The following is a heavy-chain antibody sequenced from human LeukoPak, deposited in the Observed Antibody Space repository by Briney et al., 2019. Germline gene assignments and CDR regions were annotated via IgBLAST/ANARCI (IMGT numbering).Heavy chain of an antibody. CDR2: ISSSGSTI. J-gene: IGHJ4*02. Sequence: GGSLGLSCAASGFTFSDYYMSWIRQAPGKGLEWVSYISSSGSTIYYADSVKGRFTISRDNAKNSLYLQMNSLRAEDTAVYYCARDPTEMATAYFDYWGQGTLVTVSS. V-gene: IGHV3-11*04. D-gene: IGHD5-24*01. CDR3: ARDPTEMATAYFDY. CDR1: GFTFSDYY.